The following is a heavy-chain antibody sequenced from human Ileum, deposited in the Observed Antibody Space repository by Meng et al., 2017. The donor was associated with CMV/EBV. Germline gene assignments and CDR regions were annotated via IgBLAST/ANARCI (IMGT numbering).Heavy chain of an antibody. CDR1: GYTFTDYY. V-gene: IGHV1-2*02. J-gene: IGHJ4*02. D-gene: IGHD6-13*01. CDR3: ARGPFSSSWYSLDY. CDR2: INPNSGGT. Sequence: KDSGYTFTDYYMHWVRQAPGQGLEWMGWINPNSGGTKFAQKFQVRVTMTRDTSISTAYMELTRLRSDDTAVYYCARGPFSSSWYSLDYWGQGTLVTVSS.